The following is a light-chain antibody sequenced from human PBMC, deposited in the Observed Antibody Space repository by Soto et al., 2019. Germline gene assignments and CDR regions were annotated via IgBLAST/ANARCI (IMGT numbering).Light chain of an antibody. J-gene: IGLJ1*01. CDR2: EVS. Sequence: QSALTQPASVSGSPGQSITISCTGTSSDVGGYNYVSWYQQYPGKASKLMIYEVSNRPSGVSNRFSGSKSGNTASLTISGLQAEDEADYYCSSYTSSSTYVFGTGTKLTVL. CDR1: SSDVGGYNY. CDR3: SSYTSSSTYV. V-gene: IGLV2-14*01.